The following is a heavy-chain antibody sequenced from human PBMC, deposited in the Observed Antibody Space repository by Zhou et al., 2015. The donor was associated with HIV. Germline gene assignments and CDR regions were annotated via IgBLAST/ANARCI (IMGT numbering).Heavy chain of an antibody. V-gene: IGHV3-33*06. CDR3: AKGYKGQGAWYYFDY. Sequence: QVQLVESGGGVVQPGKSLRLSCAASGFIFSGYGMNWVRQAPGKGLEWVAVIWFDGSNKYYADSVKGRFTVARDNSKNTLYLQMNSLRAEDTAVYYCAKGYKGQGAWYYFDYWGQGTLVTVSP. CDR2: IWFDGSNK. CDR1: GFIFSGYG. D-gene: IGHD3-10*01. J-gene: IGHJ4*02.